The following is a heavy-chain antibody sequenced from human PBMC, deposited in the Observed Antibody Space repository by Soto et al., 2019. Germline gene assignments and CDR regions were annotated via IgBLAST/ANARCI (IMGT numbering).Heavy chain of an antibody. CDR1: GGSMSRYY. D-gene: IGHD2-8*01. Sequence: QVQLQESGPGLVKPSETLSLTCTVSGGSMSRYYWSWIWQPPGKGLEWIGYIYYSGSTNYNPSLKSRVTISVDTSKNQFSPKLSSVTAADTAVYYCARENAVSGDWFDPWGQGTLVTVSS. CDR2: IYYSGST. CDR3: ARENAVSGDWFDP. V-gene: IGHV4-59*01. J-gene: IGHJ5*02.